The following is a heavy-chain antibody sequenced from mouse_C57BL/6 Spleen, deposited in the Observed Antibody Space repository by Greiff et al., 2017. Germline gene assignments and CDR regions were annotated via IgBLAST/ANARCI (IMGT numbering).Heavy chain of an antibody. CDR3: ARNYYYGSSYKAWFAY. CDR2: ISSGSSTI. D-gene: IGHD1-1*01. Sequence: EVQGVESGGGLVKPGGSLKLSCAASGFTFSDYGMHWVRQAPEKGLEWVAYISSGSSTIYYADTVKGRFTISRDNAKNTLFLQMTSLRSEDTAMYYCARNYYYGSSYKAWFAYWGQGTLVTVSA. CDR1: GFTFSDYG. V-gene: IGHV5-17*01. J-gene: IGHJ3*01.